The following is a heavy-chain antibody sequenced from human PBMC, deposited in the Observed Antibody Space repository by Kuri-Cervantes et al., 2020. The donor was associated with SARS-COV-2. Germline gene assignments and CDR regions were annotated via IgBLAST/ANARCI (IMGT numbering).Heavy chain of an antibody. D-gene: IGHD3-3*01. V-gene: IGHV1-46*02. Sequence: ASVKVSCKASGDTFNIYYMYWLRQAPGQGLEWMGIINPSGGSTSYAQKFQGRVTMTRDTSTSTVYMELSSLRSEDTAVYYCASYRDFWSGTAGVDYWGQGTLVTVSS. J-gene: IGHJ4*02. CDR3: ASYRDFWSGTAGVDY. CDR1: GDTFNIYY. CDR2: INPSGGST.